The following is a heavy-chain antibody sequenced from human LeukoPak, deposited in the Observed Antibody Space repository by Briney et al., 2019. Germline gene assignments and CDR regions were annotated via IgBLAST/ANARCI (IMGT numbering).Heavy chain of an antibody. Sequence: PSETLSLICTVSGGSISTSSYYWSWIRQPPEKRLEWIGTIYYTGSTSYNPSIKSRVTISVAASTNQFSLTLSSVTAADTAVYYCARRPGSGSRHFDYWGQGTLVTVSS. CDR2: IYYTGST. J-gene: IGHJ4*02. CDR1: GGSISTSSYY. D-gene: IGHD3-10*01. CDR3: ARRPGSGSRHFDY. V-gene: IGHV4-39*01.